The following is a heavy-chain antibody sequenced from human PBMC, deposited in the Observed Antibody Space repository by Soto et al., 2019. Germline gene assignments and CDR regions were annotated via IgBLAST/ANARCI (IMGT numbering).Heavy chain of an antibody. D-gene: IGHD3-3*01. CDR1: GGSISSYY. Sequence: SETLSLTCTVSGGSISSYYWSWIRQPPGKGLEWIGYIYYSGSTNYNPSLKSRVTISVDTSKNQFSLKLSSVTAADTAVYYCARSTRSIFGVVIKSAEYFQHWGQGTLVTVSS. CDR2: IYYSGST. V-gene: IGHV4-59*01. CDR3: ARSTRSIFGVVIKSAEYFQH. J-gene: IGHJ1*01.